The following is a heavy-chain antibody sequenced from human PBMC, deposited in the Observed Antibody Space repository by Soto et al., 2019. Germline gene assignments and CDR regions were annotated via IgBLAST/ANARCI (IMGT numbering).Heavy chain of an antibody. CDR1: GYTFTSYG. V-gene: IGHV1-18*01. Sequence: ASVKVSCKASGYTFTSYGISWVRQAPGQGLEWMGWISAYNGNTNYAQKLQGRVTMTTDTSTSTAYMELRSLRSDDTAVYYCAREDCSSTSCYSSYYYYGMDVWGQGTTVTVSS. J-gene: IGHJ6*02. D-gene: IGHD2-2*01. CDR3: AREDCSSTSCYSSYYYYGMDV. CDR2: ISAYNGNT.